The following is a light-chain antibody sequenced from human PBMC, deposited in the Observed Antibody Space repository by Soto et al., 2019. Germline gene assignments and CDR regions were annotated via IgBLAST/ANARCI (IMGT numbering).Light chain of an antibody. Sequence: QSVLTQPPSVSGAPGQRGTISCTGSSSNIGAGYDVHWYQQLPGTAPKLLIYGNSNRPSGVPDRFSGSKSGTSASLAITGLQAEDEADYSCQSYDSSLSGPVVFGGGTKLNVL. CDR2: GNS. J-gene: IGLJ2*01. CDR1: SSNIGAGYD. CDR3: QSYDSSLSGPVV. V-gene: IGLV1-40*01.